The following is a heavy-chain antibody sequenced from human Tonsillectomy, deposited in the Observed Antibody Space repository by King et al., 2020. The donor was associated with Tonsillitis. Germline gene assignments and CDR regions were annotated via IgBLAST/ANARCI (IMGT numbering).Heavy chain of an antibody. Sequence: VQLVESGGGVVQPGRSLRLSCVASGFTFSSYAMHWVRQAPGKGLEWVAVIWYDGSNKYYADSVKGRFTISRDNSKNTLFLQMNSLRAEDTAGYYCAREAIAEGDYMDVWGKGTTVTVSS. J-gene: IGHJ6*03. CDR3: AREAIAEGDYMDV. D-gene: IGHD6-13*01. CDR2: IWYDGSNK. V-gene: IGHV3-33*08. CDR1: GFTFSSYA.